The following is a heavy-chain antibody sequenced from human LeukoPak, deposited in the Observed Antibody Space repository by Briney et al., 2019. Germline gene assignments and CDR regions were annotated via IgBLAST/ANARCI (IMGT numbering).Heavy chain of an antibody. Sequence: SETLSLTCTVSGYSISSGYYWGWIRQPPGKGLEWIGSIYHSGSTYYNPSLKSRVTISVDTSKNQFSLKLSSVTAADTAVYYCASLYSNYVYWGQGTLVTVSS. J-gene: IGHJ4*02. D-gene: IGHD4-11*01. CDR1: GYSISSGYY. CDR3: ASLYSNYVY. V-gene: IGHV4-38-2*02. CDR2: IYHSGST.